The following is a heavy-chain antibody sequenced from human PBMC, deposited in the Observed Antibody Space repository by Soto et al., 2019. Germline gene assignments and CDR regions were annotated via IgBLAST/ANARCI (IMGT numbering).Heavy chain of an antibody. J-gene: IGHJ6*02. CDR2: TYYRSKWYN. CDR3: ARVGAWGGRASRSRISAMDV. V-gene: IGHV6-1*01. Sequence: SQTLSLTCAISGDSVSSNIAAWNWIRQSPSRGLEWLGRTYYRSKWYNDYAVSVESRITINPDTSKNQFFLQLNSVTPEDTALCFYARVGAWGGRASRSRISAMDVWGQGTTVTVSS. D-gene: IGHD6-13*01. CDR1: GDSVSSNIAA.